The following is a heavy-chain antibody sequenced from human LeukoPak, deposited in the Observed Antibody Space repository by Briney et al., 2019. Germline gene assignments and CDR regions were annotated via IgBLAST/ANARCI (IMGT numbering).Heavy chain of an antibody. CDR3: AKDWGDNYYFDY. Sequence: PGGSLRLSCAASGFTFSSYAMSWVRQAPGKGLEWVSAISGSGGSTYYADSVKGRFTISRDNSKNSLYLQMNSLRTEDTALYYCAKDWGDNYYFDYWGQGTLVTVSS. CDR1: GFTFSSYA. D-gene: IGHD3-16*01. V-gene: IGHV3-23*01. J-gene: IGHJ4*02. CDR2: ISGSGGST.